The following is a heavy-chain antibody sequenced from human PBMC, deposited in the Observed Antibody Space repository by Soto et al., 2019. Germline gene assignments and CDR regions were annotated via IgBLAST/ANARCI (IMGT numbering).Heavy chain of an antibody. Sequence: VQLVQSGAEVKQPGSSVKVSCKASGDTFSSYAIRWVRQAPGQGPEWMGGIIPIFGTANYAQKFQGRVTITADESTSTAYMDLSSLRSEDTAVYYCARGVVPAANEEYYVDYWGQGTLVTVSS. CDR1: GDTFSSYA. D-gene: IGHD2-2*01. V-gene: IGHV1-69*01. CDR3: ARGVVPAANEEYYVDY. CDR2: IIPIFGTA. J-gene: IGHJ4*02.